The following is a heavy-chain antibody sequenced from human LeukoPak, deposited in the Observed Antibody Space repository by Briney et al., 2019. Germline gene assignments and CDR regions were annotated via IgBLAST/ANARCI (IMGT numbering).Heavy chain of an antibody. D-gene: IGHD3-3*01. CDR1: GGSISSYY. J-gene: IGHJ4*02. CDR3: AREFSDFWSGHNIFDY. V-gene: IGHV4-59*12. Sequence: SETLSLTCTVSGGSISSYYWSWIRQPPGKGLEWIGYIYYSGSTNYNPSLKSRVTISVDTSKNQFSLKLSSVTTADTAVYYCAREFSDFWSGHNIFDYWGQGTLVTVSS. CDR2: IYYSGST.